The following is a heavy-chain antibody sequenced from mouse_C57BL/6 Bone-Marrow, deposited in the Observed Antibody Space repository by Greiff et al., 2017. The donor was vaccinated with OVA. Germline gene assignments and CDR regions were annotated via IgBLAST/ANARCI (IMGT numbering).Heavy chain of an antibody. CDR1: GYTFTSYT. CDR3: AREEGNWFAY. D-gene: IGHD2-1*01. J-gene: IGHJ3*01. Sequence: QVHVKQSGAELARPGASVKMSCKASGYTFTSYTMHWVKQRPGQGLEWIGYINPSSGYTKYNQKFKDKATLTADKSSSTAYMQLSSLTSEDSAVYYCAREEGNWFAYWGQGTLVTVSA. V-gene: IGHV1-4*01. CDR2: INPSSGYT.